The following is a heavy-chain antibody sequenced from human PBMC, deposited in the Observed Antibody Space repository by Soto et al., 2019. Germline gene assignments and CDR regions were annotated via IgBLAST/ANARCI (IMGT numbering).Heavy chain of an antibody. J-gene: IGHJ5*02. CDR1: GGSISSGGCY. V-gene: IGHV4-31*03. D-gene: IGHD6-19*01. CDR2: IYYSGST. Sequence: SETLSLTCPVSGGSISSGGCYWSWIRQHPGKGLEWIGYIYYSGSTYYNPSLKSRVTISVDTSKNQFPLKLSSVTAADTAVYYCARDYIAAVAVTSQGFDPWGQGTLVTVSS. CDR3: ARDYIAAVAVTSQGFDP.